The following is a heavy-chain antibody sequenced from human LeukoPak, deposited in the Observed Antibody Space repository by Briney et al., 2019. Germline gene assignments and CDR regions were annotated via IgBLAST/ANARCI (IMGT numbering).Heavy chain of an antibody. Sequence: ASVKVSCKASAGTFSNYGLSWVRQAPGQGLEWMGRIIPILDITNYAQQFQDRVTITADKSTITAYMELISLRSEDTAVYYCARDTNMVRGVPNFDSWGQGTLVTVSS. CDR3: ARDTNMVRGVPNFDS. V-gene: IGHV1-69*04. CDR2: IIPILDIT. J-gene: IGHJ4*02. D-gene: IGHD3-10*01. CDR1: AGTFSNYG.